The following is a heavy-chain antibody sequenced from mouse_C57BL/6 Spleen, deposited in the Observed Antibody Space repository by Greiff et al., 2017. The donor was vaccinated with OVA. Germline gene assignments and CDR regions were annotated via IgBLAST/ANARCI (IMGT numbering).Heavy chain of an antibody. J-gene: IGHJ4*01. Sequence: VQLQQSGAELVKPGASVKMSCKASGYTFTSYWITWVKQRPGQGLEWIGDIYPGSGSTNYNEKFKSKATLTVDTSSSTAYMQLSSLTSEDSAVYYCARKGRYYYAMDYWGQGTSVTVSS. CDR3: ARKGRYYYAMDY. CDR2: IYPGSGST. CDR1: GYTFTSYW. V-gene: IGHV1-55*01.